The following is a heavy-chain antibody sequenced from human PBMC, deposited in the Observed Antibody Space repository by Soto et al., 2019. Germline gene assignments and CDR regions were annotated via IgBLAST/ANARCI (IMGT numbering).Heavy chain of an antibody. V-gene: IGHV3-30*18. CDR3: AEDQSTNSRRYDALDV. CDR2: VSNDGSNK. CDR1: EFTFSSYA. J-gene: IGHJ6*02. Sequence: QVQLVESGGGVVQPGESLRLSCAASEFTFSSYAMHWVRQAPGKGLEWVAVVSNDGSNKYYGDSVKGRFTISRDNAQNTLNLQMISLTAEDTAVYYCAEDQSTNSRRYDALDVWGQGTTVTVSS. D-gene: IGHD2-8*01.